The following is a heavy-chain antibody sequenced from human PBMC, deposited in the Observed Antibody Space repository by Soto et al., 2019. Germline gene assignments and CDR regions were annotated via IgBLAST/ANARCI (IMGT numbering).Heavy chain of an antibody. CDR1: GGSVSSGSYY. V-gene: IGHV4-61*01. J-gene: IGHJ4*02. Sequence: PSETLSLTCTVSGGSVSSGSYYWSWIRQPPGKGLEWIGYIYYSGSTNYNPSLKSRVTISVDTSKNQFSLKLSSVTAADTAVYYCARDYGDYYDYYFDYWGQGTLV. CDR3: ARDYGDYYDYYFDY. CDR2: IYYSGST. D-gene: IGHD4-17*01.